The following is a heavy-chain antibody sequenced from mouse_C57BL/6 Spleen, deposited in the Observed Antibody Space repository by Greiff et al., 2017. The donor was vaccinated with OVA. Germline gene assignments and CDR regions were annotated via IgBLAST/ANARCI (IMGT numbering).Heavy chain of an antibody. CDR1: GFTFSSYA. Sequence: EVNLVESGEGLVKPGGSLKLSCAASGFTFSSYAMSWVRQTPEKRLEWVAYISSGGDYIYYADTVKGRFTISRDNARNTLYLQMSSLKSEDTAMYYCTRDPSDLRGFAYWGQGTLVTVSA. J-gene: IGHJ3*01. D-gene: IGHD1-1*01. V-gene: IGHV5-9-1*02. CDR3: TRDPSDLRGFAY. CDR2: ISSGGDYI.